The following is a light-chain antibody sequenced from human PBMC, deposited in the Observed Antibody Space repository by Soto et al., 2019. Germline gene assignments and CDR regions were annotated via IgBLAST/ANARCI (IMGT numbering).Light chain of an antibody. CDR1: HIVNSN. CDR2: GIS. V-gene: IGKV3-15*01. J-gene: IGKJ5*01. Sequence: EMVMTQSPAMLSVSPGESASLSCRASHIVNSNYLAWYQQHPGQPPSLFIYGISTRATGIPARFSGSGSGTEFSLTISSLQSEDFAVYYCQQYSKWPITFGQGTLLEIK. CDR3: QQYSKWPIT.